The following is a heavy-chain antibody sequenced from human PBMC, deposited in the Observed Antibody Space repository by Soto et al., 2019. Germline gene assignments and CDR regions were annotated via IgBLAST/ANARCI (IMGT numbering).Heavy chain of an antibody. J-gene: IGHJ6*03. CDR1: VGSFSGYY. Sequence: SETLSLTCAVYVGSFSGYYWSCIRHPPWNVLEWIWEINHSGSTNYNPSLKSRVTISVDTSKNQFSLKLSSVTAADTAVYYCARGNTVTTGYYYYYYMEVWGKGTTVTVSS. D-gene: IGHD4-17*01. CDR2: INHSGST. V-gene: IGHV4-34*01. CDR3: ARGNTVTTGYYYYYYMEV.